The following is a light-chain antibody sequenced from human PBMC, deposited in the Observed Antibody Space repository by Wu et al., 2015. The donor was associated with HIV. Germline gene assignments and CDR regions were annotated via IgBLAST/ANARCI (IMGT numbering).Light chain of an antibody. V-gene: IGKV3-15*01. Sequence: EIVLTQSPATLSLSLGQRATLSCRASQSIGNNLAWYQHRPGRTPRLLIFAASTRVTDIPARFSGRGSGTGFTLTISSLQSDDFATYYCQQYNTYSRTFGQGTKVEIK. CDR3: QQYNTYSRT. CDR1: QSIGNN. CDR2: AAS. J-gene: IGKJ1*01.